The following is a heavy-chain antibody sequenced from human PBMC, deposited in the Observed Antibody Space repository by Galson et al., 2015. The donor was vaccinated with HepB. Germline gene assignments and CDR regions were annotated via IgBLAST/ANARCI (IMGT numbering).Heavy chain of an antibody. Sequence: SLRLSCAASGFTFSSYGMHWVRQAPGKGLEWVAVISYDGSNKYYADSVKGRFTISRDNSKNTLYLQMNSLRAEDTAVYYCAKKQLLMGLYYYYMDVWGKGTTVTVSS. CDR3: AKKQLLMGLYYYYMDV. D-gene: IGHD2-2*01. J-gene: IGHJ6*03. CDR1: GFTFSSYG. V-gene: IGHV3-30*18. CDR2: ISYDGSNK.